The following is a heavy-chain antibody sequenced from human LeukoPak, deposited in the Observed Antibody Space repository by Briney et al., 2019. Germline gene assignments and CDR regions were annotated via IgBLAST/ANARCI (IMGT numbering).Heavy chain of an antibody. V-gene: IGHV4-4*02. D-gene: IGHD3-10*01. Sequence: SGTLSLTCAVSGGSISSDNWWSWVRQPPGKGLEWIGEIYHSGSTNYNPSLKSRVTISVDKSRNQFSLKINSVTAADTAVYYCARQIAMVRGVEMYYFDYWGQGTLVTVSS. J-gene: IGHJ4*02. CDR1: GGSISSDNW. CDR2: IYHSGST. CDR3: ARQIAMVRGVEMYYFDY.